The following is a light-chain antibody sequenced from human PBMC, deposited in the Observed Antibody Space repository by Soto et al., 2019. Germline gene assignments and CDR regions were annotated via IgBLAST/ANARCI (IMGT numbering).Light chain of an antibody. CDR2: DAS. Sequence: EIVMTQSPATLSLSPGERATLSCRASQSVSSYSAWFQQRPGQPPRLLIHDASSRATGIPARFSGSGSGTDFTLTISSLEPEDFAVYYCQQRSNWPLTFGGGTKVDI. CDR1: QSVSSY. V-gene: IGKV3-11*01. CDR3: QQRSNWPLT. J-gene: IGKJ4*01.